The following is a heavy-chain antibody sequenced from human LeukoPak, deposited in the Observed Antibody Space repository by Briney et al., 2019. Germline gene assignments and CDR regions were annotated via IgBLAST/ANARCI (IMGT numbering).Heavy chain of an antibody. CDR1: GFAFSSLA. J-gene: IGHJ4*02. V-gene: IGHV3-30-3*01. CDR3: ARVGSRYCSGANCYDGF. Sequence: PGGSLRLSCAVSGFAFSSLAMHWVHQAPGKGLEWVAFISYDGNNQYYADSVKGRFTISRDNSKNTLYLQMNNLRAEDTAIYYCARVGSRYCSGANCYDGFWGQGTLVSVSS. CDR2: ISYDGNNQ. D-gene: IGHD2-15*01.